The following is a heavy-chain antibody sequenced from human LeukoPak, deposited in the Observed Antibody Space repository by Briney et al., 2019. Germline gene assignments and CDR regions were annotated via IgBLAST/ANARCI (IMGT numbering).Heavy chain of an antibody. CDR1: GFTFSTMG. CDR2: IRYDGSNR. V-gene: IGHV3-30*02. J-gene: IGHJ4*02. CDR3: AKDQSGTFRDY. Sequence: FSAAPGFTFSTMGIHWVRQAPGRGLEWPAFIRYDGSNRFYADTVKGRFTISRDNSKNTVFLQMNSLRTEDTAVYYCAKDQSGTFRDYWGQGTLVTVSS. D-gene: IGHD1-26*01.